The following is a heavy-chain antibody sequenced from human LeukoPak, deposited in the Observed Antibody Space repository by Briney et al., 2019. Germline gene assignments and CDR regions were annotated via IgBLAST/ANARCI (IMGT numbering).Heavy chain of an antibody. D-gene: IGHD5-24*01. CDR2: IWYDGSNK. CDR3: AKAFMAQISAVDY. J-gene: IGHJ4*02. Sequence: GRSLRLSCAASGFTFSSYGMHWVRQAPGKGLEWVAVIWYDGSNKYYADSVKGRFTISRDNSKNTLYLQMNSLRAEDTAVYYCAKAFMAQISAVDYWGQGTLVTVSS. CDR1: GFTFSSYG. V-gene: IGHV3-33*06.